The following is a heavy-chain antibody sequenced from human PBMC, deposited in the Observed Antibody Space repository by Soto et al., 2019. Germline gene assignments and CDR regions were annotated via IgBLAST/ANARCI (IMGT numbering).Heavy chain of an antibody. CDR1: GYSFTNYW. V-gene: IGHV5-51*01. D-gene: IGHD6-13*01. Sequence: GESLKISCKGSGYSFTNYWIGWVRQMPGKGLEWMGILYPGDSDTRYSPSFQGQVTISADKSISTAYLQWSSLKASDTAMYYCARHKPAASGNHYYYGMDVWGQGTTVTVSS. J-gene: IGHJ6*02. CDR2: LYPGDSDT. CDR3: ARHKPAASGNHYYYGMDV.